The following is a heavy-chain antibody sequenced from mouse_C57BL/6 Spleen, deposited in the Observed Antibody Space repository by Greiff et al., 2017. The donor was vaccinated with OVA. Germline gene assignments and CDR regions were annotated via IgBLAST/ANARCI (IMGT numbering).Heavy chain of an antibody. J-gene: IGHJ3*01. CDR3: AYYGSSGWFAY. CDR1: GYTFTDYY. CDR2: INPNNGGT. Sequence: VQLQQSGPELVKPGASVKISCKASGYTFTDYYMNWVKQSHGKSLEWIGDINPNNGGTSYNQKFKGKATLTVDKSSSTAYMELRSLTSEDSAVYYCAYYGSSGWFAYWGQGTLVTVSA. V-gene: IGHV1-26*01. D-gene: IGHD1-1*01.